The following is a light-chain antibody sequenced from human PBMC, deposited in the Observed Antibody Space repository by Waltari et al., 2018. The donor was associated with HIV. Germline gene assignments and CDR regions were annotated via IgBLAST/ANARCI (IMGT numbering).Light chain of an antibody. Sequence: QSVLTQPPSASGTPGQRVTISCSGSSSNIGRNAVNWYQHLPGTAPKLLIYCNDGRPSGVPDRFSGSKSGTSASLAISGLQSEDEGDYYCATWDFSLNGRVVFGGGTKLTVL. V-gene: IGLV1-44*01. CDR1: SSNIGRNA. CDR3: ATWDFSLNGRVV. J-gene: IGLJ2*01. CDR2: CND.